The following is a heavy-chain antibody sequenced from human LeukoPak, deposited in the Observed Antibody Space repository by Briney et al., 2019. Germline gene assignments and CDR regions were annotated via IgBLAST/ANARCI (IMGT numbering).Heavy chain of an antibody. CDR1: GYTFSSYY. CDR3: ARVVAVAGTGKFDY. CDR2: INTNTGNP. V-gene: IGHV7-4-1*02. J-gene: IGHJ4*02. Sequence: ASVKVSCKTSGYTFSSYYIHWVRQVPGQGLEWMGWINTNTGNPTYAQGFTGRFVFSLDTSVSTAYLQISSLKAEDTAVYYCARVVAVAGTGKFDYWGQGTLVTVSS. D-gene: IGHD6-19*01.